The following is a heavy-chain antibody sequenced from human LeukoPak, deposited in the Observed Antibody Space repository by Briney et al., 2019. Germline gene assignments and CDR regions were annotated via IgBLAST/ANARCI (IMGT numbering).Heavy chain of an antibody. V-gene: IGHV3-23*01. J-gene: IGHJ4*02. CDR2: IIANSGVI. CDR1: GFTFSTYA. Sequence: GGSLRLSCAASGFTFSTYAMNWVRQAPGKGLEWVSLIIANSGVINYADSVKGRFTISRDNSKNTLYLQMNSLRAEDTATYFCVKDRKPDSRYNFDYWGRGTLVTVSS. D-gene: IGHD5-12*01. CDR3: VKDRKPDSRYNFDY.